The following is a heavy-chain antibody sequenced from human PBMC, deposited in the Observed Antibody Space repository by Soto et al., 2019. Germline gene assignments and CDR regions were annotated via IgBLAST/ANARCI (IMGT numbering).Heavy chain of an antibody. Sequence: PSETLSLTCAVYGGSFSGYYWIWIRQPPVNGLEFIGEINHILSTNYNPSLKSRFTISLYTSKNHFSLKLISVTAADTAVYYCSRLSGTIFGVVIYYFDYWGQGTMVTVSS. CDR1: GGSFSGYY. D-gene: IGHD3-3*01. CDR2: INHILST. J-gene: IGHJ4*02. CDR3: SRLSGTIFGVVIYYFDY. V-gene: IGHV4-34*01.